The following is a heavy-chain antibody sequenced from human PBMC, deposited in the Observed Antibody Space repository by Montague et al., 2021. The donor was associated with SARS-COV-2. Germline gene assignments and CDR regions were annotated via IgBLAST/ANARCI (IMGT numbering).Heavy chain of an antibody. J-gene: IGHJ6*02. CDR3: AREGAVAGLYYYYGMDV. CDR2: IKQDGSEK. D-gene: IGHD6-19*01. V-gene: IGHV3-7*01. Sequence: SLRLSCAASGFTFSSYWMSWVRQAPGKELEWVANIKQDGSEKYYVDSVKGRFTISRDNAKNSLYLQMNSLRAEDTAVYYCAREGAVAGLYYYYGMDVWGRGTTVTVSS. CDR1: GFTFSSYW.